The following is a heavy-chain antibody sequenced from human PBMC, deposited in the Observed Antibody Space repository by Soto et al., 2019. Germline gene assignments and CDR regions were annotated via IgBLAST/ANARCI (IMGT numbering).Heavy chain of an antibody. V-gene: IGHV1-18*01. CDR2: ISAYNGNT. D-gene: IGHD1-26*01. J-gene: IGHJ6*02. CDR1: GYTFTSYG. CDR3: ASSRVGATNYYYYGMDV. Sequence: AAVKVSCKASGYTFTSYGISWVRQAPGQGLEWMGWISAYNGNTNYAQKLQGRVTMTTDTSTSTAYVELRSLRSDDTAVYYCASSRVGATNYYYYGMDVWGQGTTVTVSS.